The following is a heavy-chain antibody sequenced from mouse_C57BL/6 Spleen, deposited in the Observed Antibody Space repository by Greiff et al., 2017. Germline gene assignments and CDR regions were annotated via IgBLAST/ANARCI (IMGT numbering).Heavy chain of an antibody. J-gene: IGHJ3*01. D-gene: IGHD1-1*01. Sequence: VQLQQSGAELVRPGASVTLSCKASGYTFTDYEMHWVKQTPVHGLEWIGAIDPETGGTAYNQKFKGKAILTADKSSSTAYMALRSLTSEDSAVYYCTRDYYGSSYGFAYWGQGTLVTVSA. V-gene: IGHV1-15*01. CDR3: TRDYYGSSYGFAY. CDR2: IDPETGGT. CDR1: GYTFTDYE.